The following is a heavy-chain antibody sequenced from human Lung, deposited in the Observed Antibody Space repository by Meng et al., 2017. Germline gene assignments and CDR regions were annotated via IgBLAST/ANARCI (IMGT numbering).Heavy chain of an antibody. V-gene: IGHV3-15*01. J-gene: IGHJ4*02. CDR3: ATGAAAADH. CDR2: IKSNSDGGTT. CDR1: GFSFTDAW. D-gene: IGHD6-13*01. Sequence: LGESGGGLVKPGGSLGLSCVASGFSFTDAWMSWVRQAPGKGLEWVGRIKSNSDGGTTDYAAPVKGRFTISRDDSKNTLYLQMNSLITEDTAVYFCATGAAAADHWGQGTLVTVSS.